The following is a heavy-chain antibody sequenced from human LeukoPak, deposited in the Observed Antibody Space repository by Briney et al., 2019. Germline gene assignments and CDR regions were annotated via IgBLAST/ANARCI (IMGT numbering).Heavy chain of an antibody. V-gene: IGHV3-74*01. Sequence: GGSLRLSCAASGFTLSGFWMHWVRHAPGKGRMWLSRINRDGSSAHYADPVKRRFTISRDNARSTLDLQMNSPRVEDTAVYYCARVDSNGWALEYWGQGTLVTVSS. CDR1: GFTLSGFW. CDR3: ARVDSNGWALEY. J-gene: IGHJ4*02. D-gene: IGHD3-22*01. CDR2: INRDGSSA.